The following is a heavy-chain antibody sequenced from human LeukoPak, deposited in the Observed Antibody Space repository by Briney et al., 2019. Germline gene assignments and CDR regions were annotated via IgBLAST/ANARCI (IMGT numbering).Heavy chain of an antibody. J-gene: IGHJ6*02. CDR1: GYTFAGYY. Sequence: ASVKVSCKASGYTFAGYYMHWVRQAPGQGLERMGWINPNSGGTNYAQKFQGRVTMTRDTSISTAYMELSRLRSDGTAVYYCASTYGDYVNYYYGMDVWGQGTTVTVSS. CDR3: ASTYGDYVNYYYGMDV. V-gene: IGHV1-2*02. CDR2: INPNSGGT. D-gene: IGHD4-17*01.